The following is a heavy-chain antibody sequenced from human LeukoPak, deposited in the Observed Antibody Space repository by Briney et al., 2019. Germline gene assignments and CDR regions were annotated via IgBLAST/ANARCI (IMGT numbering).Heavy chain of an antibody. CDR1: GGSISSYY. CDR2: FYYSGGT. CDR3: ARIGSSGYYFRNWFDP. V-gene: IGHV4-59*01. D-gene: IGHD3-22*01. Sequence: SEALSLTCTVSGGSISSYYWSWIRQPPGKGLEWIGYFYYSGGTKYNPSPKSRVTISVDTSMHQFSLKLSSVAAADTAVYYCARIGSSGYYFRNWFDPWGQGTLVTVSS. J-gene: IGHJ5*02.